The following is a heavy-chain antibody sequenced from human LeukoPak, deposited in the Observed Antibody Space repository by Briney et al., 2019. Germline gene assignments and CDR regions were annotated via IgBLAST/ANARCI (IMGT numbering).Heavy chain of an antibody. J-gene: IGHJ3*02. V-gene: IGHV3-23*01. CDR1: GFTFSSYA. CDR3: AREIRDGYSSGRDAFDI. D-gene: IGHD6-19*01. Sequence: PGGSLRLSCAASGFTFSSYAMSWVRQAPGKGLEWVSAISGSGGSTYYADSVKGRFTISRDNSKNTLYLQMNSLRAEDTAVYYCAREIRDGYSSGRDAFDIWGQGTMVTVSS. CDR2: ISGSGGST.